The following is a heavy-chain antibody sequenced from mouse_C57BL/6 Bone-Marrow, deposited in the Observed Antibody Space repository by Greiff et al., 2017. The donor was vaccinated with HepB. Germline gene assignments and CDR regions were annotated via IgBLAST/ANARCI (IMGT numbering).Heavy chain of an antibody. V-gene: IGHV1-82*01. Sequence: VQLQQSGPELVKPGASVKISCKASGYAFSSSWMNWVKQRPGKGLEWIGRIYPGDGDTNYNGKFKGKATLTADKSSSTAYMQLSSLTSEDSAVYFCANYEYGYSYYAMDYWGQGTSVTVSS. CDR3: ANYEYGYSYYAMDY. D-gene: IGHD2-4*01. J-gene: IGHJ4*01. CDR2: IYPGDGDT. CDR1: GYAFSSSW.